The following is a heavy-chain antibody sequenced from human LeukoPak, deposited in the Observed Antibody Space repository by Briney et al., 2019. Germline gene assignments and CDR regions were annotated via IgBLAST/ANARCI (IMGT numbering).Heavy chain of an antibody. D-gene: IGHD3-10*01. J-gene: IGHJ5*02. CDR3: ARDQLFPVDP. CDR2: IIPILGIA. V-gene: IGHV1-69*04. Sequence: SVKVSCKASGYTFTGYYMNWVRQAPGQGLEWMGRIIPILGIANYAQKFQGRVTITADKSTSTAYMELSSLRSEDTAVYYCARDQLFPVDPWGQGTLVTVSS. CDR1: GYTFTGYY.